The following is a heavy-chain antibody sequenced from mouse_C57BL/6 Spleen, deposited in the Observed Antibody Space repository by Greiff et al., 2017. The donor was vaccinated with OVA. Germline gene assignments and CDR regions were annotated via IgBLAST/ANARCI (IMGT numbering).Heavy chain of an antibody. CDR1: GFTFSDYG. V-gene: IGHV5-17*01. D-gene: IGHD2-1*01. CDR3: ARGYYGNYWYFDV. CDR2: ISSGSSTI. Sequence: EVMLVESGGGLVKPGGSLKFSCAASGFTFSDYGMHWVRQAPEKGLEWVAYISSGSSTIYYADTVKGRFTISRDNAKNTLFLQMTSLRSEDTAMYYCARGYYGNYWYFDVWGTGTTVTVSS. J-gene: IGHJ1*03.